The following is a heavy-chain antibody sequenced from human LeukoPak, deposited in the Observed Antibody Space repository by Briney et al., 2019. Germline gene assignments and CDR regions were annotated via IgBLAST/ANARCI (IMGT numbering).Heavy chain of an antibody. CDR3: AKGIYSSGWSYFDY. J-gene: IGHJ4*01. D-gene: IGHD6-19*01. CDR2: LSGSGITT. Sequence: GGSLSLSCAALGFTFSNFPISWVRQAPGKGLGWVSTLSGSGITTYYADSVKGRFTISRDNSKNTLYLQMNSLRAEDTAVYYCAKGIYSSGWSYFDYWGHGTLVTVSS. CDR1: GFTFSNFP. V-gene: IGHV3-23*01.